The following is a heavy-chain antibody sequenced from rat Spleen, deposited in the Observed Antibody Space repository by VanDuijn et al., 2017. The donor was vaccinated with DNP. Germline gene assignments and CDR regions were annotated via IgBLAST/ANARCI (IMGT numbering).Heavy chain of an antibody. D-gene: IGHD1-4*01. V-gene: IGHV5-22*01. CDR3: ARHVLPLRVWDY. CDR2: ISYDGGST. J-gene: IGHJ2*01. Sequence: EVQLVESGGGLVQPGRSLKLSCAASGFTFSDYYMAWVRQAPTRGLEWVAYISYDGGSTYSGDSVKGRFTISRDDANNFLYLQMNSLRSEDMATYYCARHVLPLRVWDYWGQGVMVTVSS. CDR1: GFTFSDYY.